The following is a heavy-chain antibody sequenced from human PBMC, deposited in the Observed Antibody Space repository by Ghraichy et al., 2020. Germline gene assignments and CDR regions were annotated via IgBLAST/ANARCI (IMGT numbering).Heavy chain of an antibody. D-gene: IGHD3/OR15-3a*01. Sequence: GESMNICCQGSGYNFTSYWIGWVRQMPGKGLEWMGILYPGDSDIRYSPSFQGQVTISADRSISTAYLQWSSLTAADTAIYYCARHEAAVDFYHDAFDIWGQGTMVTFSS. CDR1: GYNFTSYW. CDR2: LYPGDSDI. J-gene: IGHJ3*02. V-gene: IGHV5-51*01. CDR3: ARHEAAVDFYHDAFDI.